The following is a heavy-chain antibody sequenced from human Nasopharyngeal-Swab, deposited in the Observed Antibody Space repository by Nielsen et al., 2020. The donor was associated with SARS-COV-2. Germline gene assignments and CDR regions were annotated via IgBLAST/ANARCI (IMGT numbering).Heavy chain of an antibody. CDR3: ATFWSGYYDYYYGMDV. V-gene: IGHV3-11*01. D-gene: IGHD3-3*01. J-gene: IGHJ6*02. CDR1: GFTFSDYY. CDR2: ISSSGSTI. Sequence: GESLKISCAASGFTFSDYYMSWIRQAPGKGLEWVSYISSSGSTIYYADSVKGRFTISRDNAKNSLYLQMNSLRAEDTAVYYCATFWSGYYDYYYGMDVWGQGTTVTVSS.